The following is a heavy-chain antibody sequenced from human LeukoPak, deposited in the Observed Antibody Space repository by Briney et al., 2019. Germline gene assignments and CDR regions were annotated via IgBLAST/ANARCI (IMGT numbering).Heavy chain of an antibody. V-gene: IGHV3-48*01. CDR3: AKDLSSGTGRGFDY. Sequence: QTGGSLRLSCAASGFTFRSYSMNWVRQAPGKGLEWVSHITSTSSALYYADSVKGRFTISRDNAKNSLYLQMNSLRAEDTALYYCAKDLSSGTGRGFDYWGQGTLVTVSS. D-gene: IGHD3/OR15-3a*01. CDR2: ITSTSSAL. CDR1: GFTFRSYS. J-gene: IGHJ4*02.